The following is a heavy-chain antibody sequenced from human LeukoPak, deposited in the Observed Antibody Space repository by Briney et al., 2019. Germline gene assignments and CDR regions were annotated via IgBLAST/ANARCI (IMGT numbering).Heavy chain of an antibody. V-gene: IGHV3-7*01. CDR2: IKQDGSEK. J-gene: IGHJ4*02. Sequence: GGSLRLSCAASGFTFSSYWMSWVRQAPGKGLEWVANIKQDGSEKYYVDSVKGRFTISRDNAKNSLYLQMNSLRAEDTAVYYCARDRGLVLMDPHYFDYWGQGTLVTVSS. D-gene: IGHD2-8*01. CDR3: ARDRGLVLMDPHYFDY. CDR1: GFTFSSYW.